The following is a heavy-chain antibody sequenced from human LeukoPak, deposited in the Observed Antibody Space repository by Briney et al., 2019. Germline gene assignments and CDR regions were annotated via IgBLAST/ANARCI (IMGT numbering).Heavy chain of an antibody. CDR2: IRYDGSNK. V-gene: IGHV3-30*02. Sequence: GGSLRLSCAASGFTFSSYGMHWVRQAPGKGLEWVAFIRYDGSNKYYADSVKGRFTISRDNAKNSLYLQMNSLRAEDTAVYYCARDGGDRGVTSIYGGSLDYWGQGTLVTVSS. D-gene: IGHD3-10*01. CDR1: GFTFSSYG. J-gene: IGHJ4*02. CDR3: ARDGGDRGVTSIYGGSLDY.